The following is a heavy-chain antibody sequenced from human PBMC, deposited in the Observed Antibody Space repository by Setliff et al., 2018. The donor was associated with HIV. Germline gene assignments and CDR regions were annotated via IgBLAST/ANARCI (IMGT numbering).Heavy chain of an antibody. Sequence: TGGSLRLSCAASGFTFSSYSMNWVRQAPGKGLEWVSSISSSSSYIYYADSVKGRFTISRDNAHNSFYLQMNNLRAGDTAVYYCARGGPPLEWSKYYFDFWGQGILVTVSS. CDR3: ARGGPPLEWSKYYFDF. D-gene: IGHD3-3*01. CDR2: ISSSSSYI. CDR1: GFTFSSYS. V-gene: IGHV3-21*01. J-gene: IGHJ4*02.